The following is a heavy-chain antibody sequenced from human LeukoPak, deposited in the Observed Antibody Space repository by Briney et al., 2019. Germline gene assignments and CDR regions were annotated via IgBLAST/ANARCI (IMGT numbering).Heavy chain of an antibody. D-gene: IGHD4-17*01. CDR2: INHSEST. CDR1: GGSFSGYY. CDR3: ARADGDYLDY. V-gene: IGHV4-34*01. J-gene: IGHJ4*02. Sequence: PSETLSLTCAVYGGSFSGYYWSWIRQPPGKGLEWIGEINHSESTYYNPSLKSRVTISVDTSKNQFSLKLSSVTAADTAVYYCARADGDYLDYWGQGTLVTVSS.